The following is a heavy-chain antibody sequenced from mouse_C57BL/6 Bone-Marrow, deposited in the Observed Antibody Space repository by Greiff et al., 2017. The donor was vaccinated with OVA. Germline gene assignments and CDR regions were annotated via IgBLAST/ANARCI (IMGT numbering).Heavy chain of an antibody. CDR2: INPDSSTI. D-gene: IGHD1-1*01. CDR3: ARPATTVVATNWYFDV. J-gene: IGHJ1*03. CDR1: GIDFSRYW. Sequence: VQLQQSGGGLVQPGGSLKLSCAASGIDFSRYWMSWVRRAPGKGLEWIGEINPDSSTINYAPSLKDKFIISRDNAKNTLYLQMSKVRSEDTALYYCARPATTVVATNWYFDVWGTGTTVTVSS. V-gene: IGHV4-1*01.